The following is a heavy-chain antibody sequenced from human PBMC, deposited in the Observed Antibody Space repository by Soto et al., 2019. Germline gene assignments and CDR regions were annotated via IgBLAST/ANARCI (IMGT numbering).Heavy chain of an antibody. CDR3: ARDQRFLEWLLYRAPDYRIAV. J-gene: IGHJ6*01. CDR2: INPNSGGT. CDR1: GYTFTGYY. V-gene: IGHV1-2*04. Sequence: GASVKVSCKASGYTFTGYYMHWVRQAPGQGLEWMGWINPNSGGTNYAQKFQGWVTMTRDTSISTAYMELSRLRSDDTAVYYCARDQRFLEWLLYRAPDYRIAVRGQGTTVTVSS. D-gene: IGHD3-3*01.